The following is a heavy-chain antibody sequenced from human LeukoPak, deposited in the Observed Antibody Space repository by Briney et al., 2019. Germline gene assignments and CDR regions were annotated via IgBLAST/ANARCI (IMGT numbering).Heavy chain of an antibody. J-gene: IGHJ5*02. V-gene: IGHV4-34*01. CDR2: INHSGST. CDR3: ARGKKTWIQLWFFDP. Sequence: SETLSLTCAVYGGSFSGHYWSWIRQPPGKGLEWIGEINHSGSTNYNPSLKSRVTISVDTSKNQFSLKLSSVTAADTAVYYCARGKKTWIQLWFFDPWGQGTLVTVSS. D-gene: IGHD5-18*01. CDR1: GGSFSGHY.